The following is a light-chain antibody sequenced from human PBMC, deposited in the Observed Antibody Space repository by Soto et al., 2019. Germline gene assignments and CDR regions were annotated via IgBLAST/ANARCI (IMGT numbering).Light chain of an antibody. CDR3: QQYNNWPPVT. Sequence: EVVMTQSPATLSVSPGNTVTLSCMASQTVPSRIAWYQQKSGQAPSLLIYGASTRATGVPDRFSGTGSGTEFTLTISSLKSEDFAVYYCQQYNNWPPVTFGQGTKVDIK. V-gene: IGKV3-15*01. CDR1: QTVPSR. CDR2: GAS. J-gene: IGKJ1*01.